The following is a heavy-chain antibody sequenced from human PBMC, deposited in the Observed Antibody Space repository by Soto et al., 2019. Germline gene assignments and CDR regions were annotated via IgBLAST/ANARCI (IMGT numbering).Heavy chain of an antibody. J-gene: IGHJ3*02. Sequence: PWGSLRLSCAASGFTFSTYAMSWVRQGPGKGLEWVSAISASGVRTDYADSVKGRLTISRDNSKNTLYLQMNSLRAEDTAVYFSAKDRYSSGWDAFDIWAQGTMVT. CDR3: AKDRYSSGWDAFDI. CDR2: ISASGVRT. D-gene: IGHD6-19*01. V-gene: IGHV3-23*01. CDR1: GFTFSTYA.